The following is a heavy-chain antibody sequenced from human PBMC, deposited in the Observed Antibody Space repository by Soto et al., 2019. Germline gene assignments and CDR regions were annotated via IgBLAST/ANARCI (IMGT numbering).Heavy chain of an antibody. D-gene: IGHD1-1*01. CDR2: INHSGST. V-gene: IGHV4-34*01. Sequence: QVQLQQWGAGLLKPSETLSLTCAVYGGSFSGYYWSWIRQPPGKGLEWIGEINHSGSTNYNPSLKSRVTISVDTSKNQFSLKLSSVTAADTAVYYCARRRNLRGMDVWGQGTTVTVSS. CDR3: ARRRNLRGMDV. CDR1: GGSFSGYY. J-gene: IGHJ6*02.